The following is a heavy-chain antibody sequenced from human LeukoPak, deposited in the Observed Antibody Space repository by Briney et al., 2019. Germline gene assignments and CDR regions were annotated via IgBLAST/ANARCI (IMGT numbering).Heavy chain of an antibody. V-gene: IGHV4-59*01. CDR3: ARVTGYSSGWYADYYYGMDV. CDR1: GGSISSYC. CDR2: IYYSGST. J-gene: IGHJ6*02. D-gene: IGHD6-19*01. Sequence: PSETLSLTCTVSGGSISSYCWSWIRQPPGKGLEWIGYIYYSGSTNYNPSLKSRVTISVDTSKNQFSLKLSSVTAADTAVYYCARVTGYSSGWYADYYYGMDVWGQGTTVTVSS.